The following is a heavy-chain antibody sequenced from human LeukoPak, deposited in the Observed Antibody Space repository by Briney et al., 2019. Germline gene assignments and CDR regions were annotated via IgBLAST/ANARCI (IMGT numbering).Heavy chain of an antibody. J-gene: IGHJ4*02. CDR1: GGSISSYY. V-gene: IGHV4-59*01. CDR3: ARLDSSGFLFDY. Sequence: KPSETLSLTCTVSGGSISSYYWSWIRQSPGEGLEWIGYIHYRGSTNYNPSLKSRVTISVDTSKNQFSLKLSSVTAADTAVYYCARLDSSGFLFDYWGQGTLVTVSS. CDR2: IHYRGST. D-gene: IGHD3-22*01.